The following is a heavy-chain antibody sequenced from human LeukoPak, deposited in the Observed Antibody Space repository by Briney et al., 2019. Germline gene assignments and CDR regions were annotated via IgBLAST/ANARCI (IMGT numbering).Heavy chain of an antibody. Sequence: PGGSLRLSCSASGFTFSSYAMYWVRQAPGKGLEWVAVISYDGNNKYYADSVKGRFTISRDDSKNTLSLQMNSLRAEDTAVYYCARGAPERSSSSTNYYFDYWGQGTLVTVSS. CDR2: ISYDGNNK. J-gene: IGHJ4*02. V-gene: IGHV3-30-3*01. CDR3: ARGAPERSSSSTNYYFDY. CDR1: GFTFSSYA. D-gene: IGHD6-6*01.